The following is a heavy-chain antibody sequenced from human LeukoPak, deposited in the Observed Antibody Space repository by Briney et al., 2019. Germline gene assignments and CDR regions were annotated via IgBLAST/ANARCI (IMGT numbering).Heavy chain of an antibody. Sequence: SETLSLTCAVYGDSFSGYYWAWMRQPPGKGLEWIGEINHSGSTYYNPSPTSRVTISVDTSKNQFSLKLTSVTAADTAVYYCGSGDNWGEYWGQGTLVTVSS. D-gene: IGHD7-27*01. CDR2: INHSGST. CDR3: GSGDNWGEY. CDR1: GDSFSGYY. J-gene: IGHJ4*02. V-gene: IGHV4-34*01.